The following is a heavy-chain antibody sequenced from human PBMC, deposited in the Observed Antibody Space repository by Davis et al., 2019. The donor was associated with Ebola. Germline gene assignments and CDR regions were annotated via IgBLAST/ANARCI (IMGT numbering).Heavy chain of an antibody. D-gene: IGHD4-17*01. CDR3: ARSTADYGDYWFDP. V-gene: IGHV1-18*01. Sequence: ASVTVSCKASGYTFTSYGISWVRQAPGQGLEWTGWIIAYNGNTNYAQKFQGRVTITADKSTSTAYMELSSLRSEDTAVYYCARSTADYGDYWFDPWGQGTLVTVSS. CDR1: GYTFTSYG. CDR2: IIAYNGNT. J-gene: IGHJ5*02.